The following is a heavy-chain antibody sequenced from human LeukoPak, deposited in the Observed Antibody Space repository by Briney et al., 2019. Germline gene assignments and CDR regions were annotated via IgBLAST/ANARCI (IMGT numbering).Heavy chain of an antibody. CDR3: ARDPQVYGDFDNWFDP. CDR1: GYTFTIYG. CDR2: ISAYNGNT. V-gene: IGHV1-18*01. D-gene: IGHD4-17*01. Sequence: ASVNVSCTASGYTFTIYGISWVRQAPGQGLEWIGWISAYNGNTNYAQKLQGRVTMTTDTSTSTAYMELRSLRSDDTAVYYCARDPQVYGDFDNWFDPWGQGTLVTVSS. J-gene: IGHJ5*02.